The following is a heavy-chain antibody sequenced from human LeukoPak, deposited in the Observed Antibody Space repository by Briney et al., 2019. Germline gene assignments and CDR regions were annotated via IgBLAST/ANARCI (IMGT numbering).Heavy chain of an antibody. CDR3: AKDLSGYAPGIAFDY. CDR1: GFTFSSYS. CDR2: ISSTSITI. D-gene: IGHD5-12*01. V-gene: IGHV3-48*04. J-gene: IGHJ4*02. Sequence: GGSLRLSCAASGFTFSSYSMNWVRQTPGKGLEWVSHISSTSITIYYADSVKGRFTISRDNAKNSLFLQMNSLRAEDTAVYYCAKDLSGYAPGIAFDYWGQGTLVTVSS.